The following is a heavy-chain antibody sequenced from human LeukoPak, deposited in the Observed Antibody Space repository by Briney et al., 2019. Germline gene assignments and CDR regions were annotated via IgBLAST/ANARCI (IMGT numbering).Heavy chain of an antibody. CDR3: ARWYSSGWYSDY. D-gene: IGHD6-19*01. J-gene: IGHJ4*02. CDR2: VSGTSEYI. CDR1: GFSFNTYS. V-gene: IGHV3-21*06. Sequence: GGSLRLSCAASGFSFNTYSMIWVRQAPGKGLEWVSSVSGTSEYIYYADSVRGRFTISRDNAKNTVYLQMNSLRAENTAVYYCARWYSSGWYSDYWGQGTLVTVSS.